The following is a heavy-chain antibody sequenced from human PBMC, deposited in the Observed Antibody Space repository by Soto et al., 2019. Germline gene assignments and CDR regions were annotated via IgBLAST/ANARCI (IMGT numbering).Heavy chain of an antibody. Sequence: QVQLVQSGAEVKKPGSSVKVSCKASGGTFSSYTISWVRQAPGQGLEWMGRIIPILGIANYAQKFQGRVTITADKSTSTAYMELSSLRSEDTRVYYCAAGVSGYTSSYDYWGQGTLVTVSS. CDR3: AAGVSGYTSSYDY. CDR2: IIPILGIA. CDR1: GGTFSSYT. D-gene: IGHD5-12*01. V-gene: IGHV1-69*02. J-gene: IGHJ4*02.